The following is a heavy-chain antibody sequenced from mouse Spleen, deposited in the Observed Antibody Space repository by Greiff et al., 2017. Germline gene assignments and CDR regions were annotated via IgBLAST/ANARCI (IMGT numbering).Heavy chain of an antibody. CDR3: ARQNRTAWFAY. V-gene: IGHV5-9-2*01. CDR2: ISGGGSYT. Sequence: EVKLMESGGGLVKPGGSLKLSCAASGFTFSSYGMSWVRQTPEKRLEWVATISGGGSYTYYPDSVKGRFTISRDNAKNNLYLQMSSLRSEDTALYYCARQNRTAWFAYWGQGTLVTVSA. J-gene: IGHJ3*01. CDR1: GFTFSSYG.